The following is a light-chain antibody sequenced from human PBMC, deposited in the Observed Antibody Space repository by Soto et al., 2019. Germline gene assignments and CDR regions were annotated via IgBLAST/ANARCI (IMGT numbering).Light chain of an antibody. CDR2: KAS. CDR1: QTICSW. CDR3: QHYNSYSEA. J-gene: IGKJ1*01. V-gene: IGKV1-5*03. Sequence: DIQITQCPSTLSGSAGDRVTITCLDSQTICSWLDWYQPKPGKAPKLLIYKASTLKSGVPSRFSGSGSGTEFTLTIRSLQHDDFATYYCQHYNSYSEAFGQGTKVDIK.